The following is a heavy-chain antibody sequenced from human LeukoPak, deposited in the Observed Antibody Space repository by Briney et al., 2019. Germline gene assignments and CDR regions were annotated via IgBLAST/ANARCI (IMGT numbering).Heavy chain of an antibody. D-gene: IGHD6-19*01. CDR2: INSDGSTI. Sequence: GGSLRLSCAASGFTFSSNWMNWVRHAPGKGLVWVSRINSDGSTITYADSVKGRFTISRDNAKNTLYLQMNSLRAEDTAVYYCANMAVPALGQGTLVTVSS. V-gene: IGHV3-74*01. CDR3: ANMAVPA. CDR1: GFTFSSNW. J-gene: IGHJ5*02.